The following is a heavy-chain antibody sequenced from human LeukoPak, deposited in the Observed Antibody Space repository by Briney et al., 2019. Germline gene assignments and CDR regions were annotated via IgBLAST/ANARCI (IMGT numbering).Heavy chain of an antibody. Sequence: GRSLRLSCAASGFTFSSYGMHWVRQAPGKGLEWVAVIWYDGSNKYYADSVKGRFTISRDNSKNTLYLQMNSLRAEDTAVYYCARDGVVGATTKAFDIWGQGTMVTVSS. CDR3: ARDGVVGATTKAFDI. CDR1: GFTFSSYG. CDR2: IWYDGSNK. V-gene: IGHV3-33*01. J-gene: IGHJ3*02. D-gene: IGHD1-26*01.